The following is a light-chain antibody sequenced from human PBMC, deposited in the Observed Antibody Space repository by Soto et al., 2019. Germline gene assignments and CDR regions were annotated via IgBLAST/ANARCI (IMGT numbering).Light chain of an antibody. CDR2: AAS. CDR3: QQLNSYPT. CDR1: QGIGNY. J-gene: IGKJ4*01. Sequence: IHFAQSPSSLSSYGGARVTFTCRASQGIGNYLAWYQQQPGKAPKLLIYAASTLQSGVPSRFSGSGSGTDFTLTISSLQPEDFATYYCQQLNSYPTFGGGTKVDIK. V-gene: IGKV1-9*01.